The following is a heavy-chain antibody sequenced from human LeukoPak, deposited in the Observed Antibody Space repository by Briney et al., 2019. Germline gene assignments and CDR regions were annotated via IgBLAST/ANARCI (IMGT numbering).Heavy chain of an antibody. J-gene: IGHJ4*02. CDR3: ARDPEWELYFDY. V-gene: IGHV4-59*12. D-gene: IGHD1-26*01. CDR2: IYYTGST. CDR1: GGSISSYY. Sequence: SETLSLTCTVSGGSISSYYWSWIRQSPGKGLEWIGYIYYTGSTTYNPSLKSRVTISADTSKNQFSLKLSSVTAADTAVYYCARDPEWELYFDYWGQGTLVTVSS.